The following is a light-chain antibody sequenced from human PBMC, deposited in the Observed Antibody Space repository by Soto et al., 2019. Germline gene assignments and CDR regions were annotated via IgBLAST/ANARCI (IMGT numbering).Light chain of an antibody. J-gene: IGLJ1*01. Sequence: QSALTQPPSASGTPGQRVTVSCSGSSSNIGSNAVNWYQQLPGAAPKLLIYGNNQRPSGVPDRLSGSKSGTSAYLAISGLQSEDEADYYCGAWDDRLNGHVFGTGTKVTVL. CDR3: GAWDDRLNGHV. CDR2: GNN. CDR1: SSNIGSNA. V-gene: IGLV1-44*01.